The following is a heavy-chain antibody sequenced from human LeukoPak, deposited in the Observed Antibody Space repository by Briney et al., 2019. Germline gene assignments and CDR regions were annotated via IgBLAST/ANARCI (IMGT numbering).Heavy chain of an antibody. CDR3: AKGSYYYGMDV. CDR2: ISYDGSNK. CDR1: GFTFSSYG. V-gene: IGHV3-30*18. J-gene: IGHJ6*02. Sequence: GGSLRLSCAASGFTFSSYGMHWVRQAPGKGLEWVAVISYDGSNKYYADSVKGRFTISRDNSKNTLYLQMNSLRAEDTAAYYCAKGSYYYGMDVWGQGTTVTVSS.